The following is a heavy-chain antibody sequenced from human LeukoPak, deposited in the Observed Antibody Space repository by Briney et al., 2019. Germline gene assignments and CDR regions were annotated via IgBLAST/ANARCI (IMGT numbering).Heavy chain of an antibody. Sequence: SETLSLTCAVSGGSISSGGYSWSWIRQPPGKGLEWIGYIYYSGSTYHNPSLKSRVTISVDTSKNQFSLKLSSVTAADTAVYYCARTRGFISEVDYWGQGTLVTVSS. J-gene: IGHJ4*02. CDR2: IYYSGST. CDR1: GGSISSGGYS. D-gene: IGHD3-10*01. CDR3: ARTRGFISEVDY. V-gene: IGHV4-30-4*07.